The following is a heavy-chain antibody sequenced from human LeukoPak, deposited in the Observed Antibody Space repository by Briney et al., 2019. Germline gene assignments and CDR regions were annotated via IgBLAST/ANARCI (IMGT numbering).Heavy chain of an antibody. CDR3: AKRYEACYAMDV. J-gene: IGHJ6*02. CDR2: ISGSGGAT. Sequence: GGSLRLSCAASGFTFSSYTMTWVRQAPGKGLDWVSAISGSGGATYYTDSVKGRFTISRDNSKNTLYLQMNSLGVEDTAVYYCAKRYEACYAMDVWGQGTTVTVSS. D-gene: IGHD2-2*01. V-gene: IGHV3-23*01. CDR1: GFTFSSYT.